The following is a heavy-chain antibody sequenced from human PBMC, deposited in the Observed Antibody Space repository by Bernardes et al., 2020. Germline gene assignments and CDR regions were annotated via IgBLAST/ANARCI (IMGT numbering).Heavy chain of an antibody. Sequence: TLSLTCPVYGGSFSGYYWSWIRQPPGKGLEWIGEINHSGSTNYNPSLKSRVTISVDTSTNQFSLKLSSVTAADTAVYYCARDQIKADPFWSGYRNWGQGTLVTVSS. J-gene: IGHJ4*02. D-gene: IGHD3-3*01. CDR3: ARDQIKADPFWSGYRN. CDR1: GGSFSGYY. CDR2: INHSGST. V-gene: IGHV4-34*01.